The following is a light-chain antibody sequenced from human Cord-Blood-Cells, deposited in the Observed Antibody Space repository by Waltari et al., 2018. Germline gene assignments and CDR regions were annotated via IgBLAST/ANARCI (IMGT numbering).Light chain of an antibody. CDR3: QQYYSTPYT. V-gene: IGKV4-1*01. J-gene: IGKJ2*01. CDR1: QSVLYRSNHKNY. Sequence: DIVMTQSPDSLAVFLGERATINCQSSQSVLYRSNHKNYLAWYQQKPGQPPKLLIYWASSRESGVPDRFSGSGSGTDFTLTISGLQAEDVAVYYCQQYYSTPYTFGQGTKLEIK. CDR2: WAS.